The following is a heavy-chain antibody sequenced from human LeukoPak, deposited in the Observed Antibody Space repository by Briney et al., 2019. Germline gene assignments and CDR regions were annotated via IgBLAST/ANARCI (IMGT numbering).Heavy chain of an antibody. V-gene: IGHV4-59*01. D-gene: IGHD2/OR15-2a*01. CDR2: IYYSGST. Sequence: SETLSLTCTVSGGSISSYYWSWIRQPPGKGLEWIGYIYYSGSTNHNPSLKSRVTISVDTSKNQFSLKLSSVTAADTAVYYCARGFLYYYYMDVWGKGTTVTISS. CDR3: ARGFLYYYYMDV. J-gene: IGHJ6*03. CDR1: GGSISSYY.